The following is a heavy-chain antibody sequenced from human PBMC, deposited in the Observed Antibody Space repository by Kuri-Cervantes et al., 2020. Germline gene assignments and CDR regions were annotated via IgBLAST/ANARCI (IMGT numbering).Heavy chain of an antibody. V-gene: IGHV2-5*02. J-gene: IGHJ5*02. D-gene: IGHD6-13*01. CDR3: AHRVAAAGTNWFDP. Sequence: GPTLVKPTQTLTLTCTFSGFSLSTSGVGVGWIRQPPGKALEWLALIYWDDDKRYSPSLESRLTITKDTSKNQVVLTMTNMDPVDTATYYCAHRVAAAGTNWFDPWGQGTLVTVSS. CDR2: IYWDDDK. CDR1: GFSLSTSGVG.